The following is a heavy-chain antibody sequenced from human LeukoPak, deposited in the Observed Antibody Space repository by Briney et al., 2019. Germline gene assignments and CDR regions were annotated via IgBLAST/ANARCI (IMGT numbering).Heavy chain of an antibody. CDR3: ARGRIVVVPAAMRYFDY. J-gene: IGHJ4*02. CDR2: INHSGST. V-gene: IGHV4-34*01. Sequence: SETLSLTCAVYGGSFSGYYWSWIRQPPGKGLEWIGEINHSGSTNYNPSLKSRVTISVDTSKNQFSLKLSSVPAAYTAVYYCARGRIVVVPAAMRYFDYWGQGTLVTVSS. CDR1: GGSFSGYY. D-gene: IGHD2-2*01.